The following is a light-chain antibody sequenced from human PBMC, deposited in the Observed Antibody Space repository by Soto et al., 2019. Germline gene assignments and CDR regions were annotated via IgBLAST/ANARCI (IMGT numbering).Light chain of an antibody. CDR3: QQYNNRRT. CDR2: GAS. J-gene: IGKJ1*01. Sequence: EIVMTQSPATLSVSPGGRATLACRASQSVSSNLAWYQQRPGQAPRLLIYGASTRATGIPARFSGSGSGTEFSLTISSLQSEDVAVYYCQQYNNRRTFGQGTKVEIK. V-gene: IGKV3-15*01. CDR1: QSVSSN.